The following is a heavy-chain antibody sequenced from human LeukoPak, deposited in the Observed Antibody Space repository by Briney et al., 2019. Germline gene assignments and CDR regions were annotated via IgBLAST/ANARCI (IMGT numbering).Heavy chain of an antibody. D-gene: IGHD3-9*01. V-gene: IGHV1-2*02. Sequence: ASVKVSCKVSGYTFTGYYMHWVRQAPGQGLEWMGWINPNSGGTNYAQKFQGRVTMTRDTSISTAYMELSRLRSDDTAVYYCARAPAQYDILTGYYTVYYYGMDVWGQGTTVTVSS. CDR2: INPNSGGT. J-gene: IGHJ6*02. CDR1: GYTFTGYY. CDR3: ARAPAQYDILTGYYTVYYYGMDV.